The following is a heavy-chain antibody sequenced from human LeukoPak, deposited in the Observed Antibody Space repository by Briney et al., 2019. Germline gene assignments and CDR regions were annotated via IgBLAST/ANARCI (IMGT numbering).Heavy chain of an antibody. CDR1: GYTFTIND. CDR3: ARDRWYAFDY. J-gene: IGHJ4*02. V-gene: IGHV1-18*01. Sequence: ASVKVSCKASGYTFTINDISWVRQAPGRGLEWMGWISANSGDTIYAEKFHGRATLTRDTSTGTAYMELNSLTYDDTAVYYCARDRWYAFDYWGQGTLVTVSS. D-gene: IGHD6-13*01. CDR2: ISANSGDT.